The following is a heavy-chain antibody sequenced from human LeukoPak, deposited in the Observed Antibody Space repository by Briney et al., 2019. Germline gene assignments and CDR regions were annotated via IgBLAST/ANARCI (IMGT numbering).Heavy chain of an antibody. CDR1: GFTFSNYA. V-gene: IGHV3-23*01. CDR3: AKGLEGVAGTRYFDY. CDR2: LSAGGAGS. D-gene: IGHD6-19*01. J-gene: IGHJ4*02. Sequence: GGSLRLSCAASGFTFSNYAMSWVRQSPGKGLEWVSGLSAGGAGSYYADSVKGRFTISRDNLKNTLYLQMNSLTTGDTAVYYCAKGLEGVAGTRYFDYWGQGTLVTVSS.